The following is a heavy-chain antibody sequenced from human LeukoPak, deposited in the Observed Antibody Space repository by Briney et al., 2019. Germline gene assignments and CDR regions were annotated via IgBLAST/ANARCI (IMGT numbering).Heavy chain of an antibody. Sequence: GGSLRLSCAASGFTFSSYSMNWVRQAPGKGLEWVSSISSSSSYIYYADSVKGRFTISRDNAKNSLYLQMNSLSAEDTAVYYCARDRRGYSYGFDYWGQGTLVTVSS. CDR1: GFTFSSYS. J-gene: IGHJ4*02. V-gene: IGHV3-21*01. CDR2: ISSSSSYI. CDR3: ARDRRGYSYGFDY. D-gene: IGHD5-18*01.